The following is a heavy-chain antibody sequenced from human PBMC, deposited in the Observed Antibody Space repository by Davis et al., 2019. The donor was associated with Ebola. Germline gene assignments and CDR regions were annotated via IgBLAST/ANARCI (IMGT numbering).Heavy chain of an antibody. V-gene: IGHV3-23*01. CDR2: ISGSGGST. Sequence: GESLKISCAASGFTFSSYAMSWVRQAPGKGLEWVSAISGSGGSTYYADSVKGRFTISRDNSKNTLYLQMNSLRAEDTAVYYCAKVDGVKPGPIDYWGQGTLVTVSS. J-gene: IGHJ4*02. CDR3: AKVDGVKPGPIDY. D-gene: IGHD1-14*01. CDR1: GFTFSSYA.